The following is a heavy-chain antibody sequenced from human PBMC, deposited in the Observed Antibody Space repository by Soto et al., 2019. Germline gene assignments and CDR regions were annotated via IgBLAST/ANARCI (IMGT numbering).Heavy chain of an antibody. V-gene: IGHV1-24*01. CDR2: FDPEDGET. J-gene: IGHJ6*03. CDR3: ATAEHRKQPPHYYYYMDV. Sequence: ASVKVSCKVSGYTLTELSMHWVRQAPGKGLEWMGGFDPEDGETIYAQKFQGRVTMTEDTSTDTAYMELSSLRSEDTAVYYCATAEHRKQPPHYYYYMDVWGKGTTVTVSS. CDR1: GYTLTELS. D-gene: IGHD6-13*01.